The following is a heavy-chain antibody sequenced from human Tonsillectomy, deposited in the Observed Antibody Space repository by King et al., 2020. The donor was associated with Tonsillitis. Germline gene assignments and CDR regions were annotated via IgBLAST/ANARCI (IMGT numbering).Heavy chain of an antibody. D-gene: IGHD6-19*01. CDR3: AKEAVAPSYWYFDL. CDR2: ISGSGGSR. J-gene: IGHJ2*01. V-gene: IGHV3-23*04. CDR1: GFTFSSYA. Sequence: QLVQSGSNLVQPGGSLRLSCAASGFTFSSYAMSWVRRAPGKGLEWVSAISGSGGSRYYADSVKGRFTISRDNSKNMLYLQMNSLRAEDTAVYYCAKEAVAPSYWYFDLWGRGTLVSVSS.